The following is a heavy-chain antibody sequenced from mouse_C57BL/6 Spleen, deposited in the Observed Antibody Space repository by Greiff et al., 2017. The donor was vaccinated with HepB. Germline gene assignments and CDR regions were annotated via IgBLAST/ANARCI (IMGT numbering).Heavy chain of an antibody. V-gene: IGHV14-4*01. J-gene: IGHJ4*01. Sequence: EVQLQQSGAELVRPGASVKLSCTASGFNIKDDYMHWVKQRPEQGLEWIGWIDPENGDTEYASKFQGKATITADTSSNTAYLQLSSLTSEDTAVYYCTPSLSPYAMDYWGQGTSVTVSS. CDR2: IDPENGDT. CDR1: GFNIKDDY. D-gene: IGHD6-1*01. CDR3: TPSLSPYAMDY.